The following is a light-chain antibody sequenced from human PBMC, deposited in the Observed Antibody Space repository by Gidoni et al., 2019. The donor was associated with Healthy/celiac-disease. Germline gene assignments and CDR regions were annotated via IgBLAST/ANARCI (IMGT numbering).Light chain of an antibody. Sequence: DIQMTQSPSSLSASVGDRVTITCRASQSISSYLNWYQQKPGKAPKLLIYAASSLQSGVPSRFSGSGSGTDFSLTISCLLPEDFATYNCQRSYRTPITFGQETRLGIK. CDR1: QSISSY. J-gene: IGKJ5*01. CDR3: QRSYRTPIT. CDR2: AAS. V-gene: IGKV1-39*01.